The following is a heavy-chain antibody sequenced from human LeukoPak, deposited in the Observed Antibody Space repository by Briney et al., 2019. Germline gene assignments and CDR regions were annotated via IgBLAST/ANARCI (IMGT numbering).Heavy chain of an antibody. Sequence: ASVKVSCKASGYTFTSYGISWVRQAPGQGLEWMGWISAYNGNTNYAQKLQGRVTMTRDTSTSTVYMELSSLRSEDTAVYYCAAQMATMYYFDYWGQGTLVTVSS. V-gene: IGHV1-18*01. CDR3: AAQMATMYYFDY. J-gene: IGHJ4*02. CDR2: ISAYNGNT. D-gene: IGHD5-12*01. CDR1: GYTFTSYG.